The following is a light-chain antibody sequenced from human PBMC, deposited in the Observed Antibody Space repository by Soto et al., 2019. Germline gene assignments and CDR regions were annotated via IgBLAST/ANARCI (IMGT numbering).Light chain of an antibody. J-gene: IGLJ3*02. CDR1: SSDVGGYNY. CDR3: CSYAGSYTWV. CDR2: DVS. Sequence: ALTQPPSASGSAGQSVTISCTGTSSDVGGYNYVSWYQQHPGKAPKLMIYDVSKRPSGVPDRFSGSKSGNTASLTISGLQAEDEADYYCCSYAGSYTWVFGGGTKLTVL. V-gene: IGLV2-11*01.